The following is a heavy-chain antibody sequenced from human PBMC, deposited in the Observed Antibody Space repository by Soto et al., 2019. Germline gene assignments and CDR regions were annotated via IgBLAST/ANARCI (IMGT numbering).Heavy chain of an antibody. Sequence: ASVKVSCKASGYTFTSYGISWVRQAPGQGLEWMGWISAYNGNTNYAQKLQGRVTMTTDTSTSTAYMELRSLRSDDTAVYYCARERIQLWLRRSYDMDVWGQGTTVTVSS. CDR3: ARERIQLWLRRSYDMDV. J-gene: IGHJ6*02. CDR1: GYTFTSYG. CDR2: ISAYNGNT. D-gene: IGHD5-18*01. V-gene: IGHV1-18*01.